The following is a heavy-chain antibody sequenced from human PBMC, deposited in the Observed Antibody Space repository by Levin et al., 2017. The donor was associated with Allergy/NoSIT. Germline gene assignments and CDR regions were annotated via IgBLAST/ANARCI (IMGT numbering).Heavy chain of an antibody. Sequence: GESLKISCAASGFTFSSYAMHWVRQAPGKGLEWVAVISYDGSNKYYADSVKGRFTISRDNSKNTLYLQMNSLRAEDTAVYYCARGGARGVIITGTYYWGQGTLVTVSS. CDR1: GFTFSSYA. CDR2: ISYDGSNK. V-gene: IGHV3-30-3*01. D-gene: IGHD3-10*01. CDR3: ARGGARGVIITGTYY. J-gene: IGHJ4*02.